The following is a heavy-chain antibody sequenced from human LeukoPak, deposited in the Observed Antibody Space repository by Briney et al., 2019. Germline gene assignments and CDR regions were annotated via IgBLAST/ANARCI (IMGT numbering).Heavy chain of an antibody. Sequence: GGSLRLSCAASGFTFSSYWMSWVRQAPGKGLEWVANIKQDGSEKYYVDSVKGRFTISRDNAKNSQYLQMSSLRAEDTAVYYCARVLRYSSSWHQADYWGQGTLVTVSS. CDR1: GFTFSSYW. CDR3: ARVLRYSSSWHQADY. J-gene: IGHJ4*02. D-gene: IGHD6-13*01. V-gene: IGHV3-7*01. CDR2: IKQDGSEK.